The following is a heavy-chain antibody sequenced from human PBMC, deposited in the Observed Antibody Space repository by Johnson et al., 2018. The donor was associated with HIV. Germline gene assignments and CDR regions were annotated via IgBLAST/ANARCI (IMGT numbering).Heavy chain of an antibody. J-gene: IGHJ3*02. CDR1: GFTVSSNY. Sequence: VQLVESGGGLVQPGGSLRLSCAASGFTVSSNYMSWVRQAPGKGLEWVSVIYSGGSTYYADSVKGRFPISRDNSKNTLYLQMNSLRAEDTAMYYCASSRYSRGWDEYSGLDMWGQGTKVTVSS. V-gene: IGHV3-66*01. D-gene: IGHD6-19*01. CDR3: ASSRYSRGWDEYSGLDM. CDR2: IYSGGST.